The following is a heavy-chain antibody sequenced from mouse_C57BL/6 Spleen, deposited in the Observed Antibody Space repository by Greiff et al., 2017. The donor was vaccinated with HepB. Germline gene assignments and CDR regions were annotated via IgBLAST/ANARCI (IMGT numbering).Heavy chain of an antibody. CDR3: GLLRLGGAMDY. V-gene: IGHV1-61*01. J-gene: IGHJ4*01. Sequence: QVQLQQPGAELVRPGSSVKLSCKASGYTFTSYWMDWVKQRPGQGLEWIGNIYPSDSETHYNQKFKDKATLTVDKSSSTAYMQLSSLTSEDSAVYYCGLLRLGGAMDYWGQGTSVTVSS. CDR1: GYTFTSYW. CDR2: IYPSDSET. D-gene: IGHD1-1*01.